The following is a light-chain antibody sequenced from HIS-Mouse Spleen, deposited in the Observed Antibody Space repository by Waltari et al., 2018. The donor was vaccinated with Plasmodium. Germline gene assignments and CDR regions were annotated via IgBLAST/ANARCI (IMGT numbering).Light chain of an antibody. V-gene: IGKV1-5*03. CDR2: KAS. CDR1: QSISSW. J-gene: IGKJ1*01. CDR3: QQYNSYSWT. Sequence: DIQMTQSPSTLSASVGDRVTITCRASQSISSWLAWYQQKPRKAPKLLIYKASSVESGVPPRFSGSGSGTEFTLTISSLQPDDFATDYCQQYNSYSWTFGQGTKVEIK.